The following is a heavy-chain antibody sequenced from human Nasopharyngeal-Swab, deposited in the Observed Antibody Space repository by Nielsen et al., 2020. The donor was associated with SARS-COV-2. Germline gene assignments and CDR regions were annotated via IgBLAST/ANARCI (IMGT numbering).Heavy chain of an antibody. J-gene: IGHJ6*02. D-gene: IGHD6-13*01. Sequence: SETLSLTCTVSGGSISSYYWSWIRQPPGKGLEWIGYIYYSGSTNYNPSLKSRVTISVDTSKNQFSLKLSSVTAADTAVYYCARASQQLVQGYYYYYGMDVWGQGTTATVSS. CDR2: IYYSGST. V-gene: IGHV4-59*12. CDR3: ARASQQLVQGYYYYYGMDV. CDR1: GGSISSYY.